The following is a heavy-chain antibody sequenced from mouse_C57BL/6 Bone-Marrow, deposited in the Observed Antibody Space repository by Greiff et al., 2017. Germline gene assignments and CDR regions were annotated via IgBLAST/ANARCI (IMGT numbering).Heavy chain of an antibody. J-gene: IGHJ4*01. CDR3: ASLGSSTRAMDY. Sequence: VQLQQPGAELVMPGASVKLSCKASGYTFTSYWMHWVQQGPGQGLEWIGEIDPSDSYTNYNQTFKGKFTFTVDKSSNTAYMQLRSLTSEDSAVYYCASLGSSTRAMDYWGQGTSVTVSS. D-gene: IGHD1-1*01. CDR2: IDPSDSYT. CDR1: GYTFTSYW. V-gene: IGHV1-69*01.